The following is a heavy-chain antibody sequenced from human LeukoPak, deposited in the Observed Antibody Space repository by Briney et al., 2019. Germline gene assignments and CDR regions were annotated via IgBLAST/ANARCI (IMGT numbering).Heavy chain of an antibody. J-gene: IGHJ3*02. CDR2: IIPIFGTA. D-gene: IGHD2-15*01. CDR3: ARGYCSGGSCYVRWAFDI. CDR1: GGTFSSYA. Sequence: ASVKVSCKASGGTFSSYAISWVRQAPGQGLEWMGGIIPIFGTANYAQKFQGRVTITADKSTSTAYMELSSLRSEDTAVYYCARGYCSGGSCYVRWAFDIWGQGTMVTVSS. V-gene: IGHV1-69*06.